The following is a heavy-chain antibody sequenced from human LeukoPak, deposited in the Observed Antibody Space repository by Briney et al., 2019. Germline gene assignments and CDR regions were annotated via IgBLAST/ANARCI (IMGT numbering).Heavy chain of an antibody. Sequence: SETLSLTCAVYGGSFTGYYWSWIRQPPGKGLEWIGYIYYSGSTNYNPSLKSRVTISVDTSKNQFSLKLSSVTAADTAVYYCARSDEGIQLWSTSPDASDIWGQGTMVTVSS. D-gene: IGHD5-18*01. V-gene: IGHV4-59*08. CDR3: ARSDEGIQLWSTSPDASDI. J-gene: IGHJ3*02. CDR1: GGSFTGYY. CDR2: IYYSGST.